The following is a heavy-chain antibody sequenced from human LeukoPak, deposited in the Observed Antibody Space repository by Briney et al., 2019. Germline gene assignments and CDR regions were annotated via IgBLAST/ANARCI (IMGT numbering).Heavy chain of an antibody. D-gene: IGHD2-2*01. CDR1: GFTFSSYE. CDR3: ARRYCSSTSCLIDY. CDR2: ISSSGTTI. Sequence: GGSLRLSCAASGFTFSSYEMNWVRQAPGKGLEWVSYISSSGTTIYYADSVKGRFTISRDNAKNSLYLQMNSLRAEDTAVYYCARRYCSSTSCLIDYWGQGTLVTVSS. V-gene: IGHV3-48*03. J-gene: IGHJ4*02.